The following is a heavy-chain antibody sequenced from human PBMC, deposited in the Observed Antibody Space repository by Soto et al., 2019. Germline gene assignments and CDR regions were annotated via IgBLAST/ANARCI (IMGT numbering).Heavy chain of an antibody. D-gene: IGHD3-22*01. CDR3: AKGLYYYDSSGYRLFDY. Sequence: PGGSLRLSCADSGFMLNNYAMSWVRQAQGKGLERDSNVCVSGGTTYYADAVKGRFTISRDNSKKTVYLQMNRLRADDTAIYYCAKGLYYYDSSGYRLFDYWGQGTLVTVSS. CDR1: GFMLNNYA. CDR2: VCVSGGTT. J-gene: IGHJ4*02. V-gene: IGHV3-23*01.